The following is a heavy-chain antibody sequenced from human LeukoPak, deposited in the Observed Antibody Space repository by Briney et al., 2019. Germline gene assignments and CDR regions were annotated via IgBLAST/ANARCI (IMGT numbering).Heavy chain of an antibody. CDR3: ARDCSSTSCYIAFDI. D-gene: IGHD2-2*02. J-gene: IGHJ3*02. CDR1: GYTFTSYA. CDR2: INAGNGNT. Sequence: ASVKVSCKASGYTFTSYAMHWVRQAPGQRLEWMGWINAGNGNTKYSQKFQGRVTITRDTSANTAYMELSSLRSEDTAVYYCARDCSSTSCYIAFDIWGQGTMVTVSS. V-gene: IGHV1-3*01.